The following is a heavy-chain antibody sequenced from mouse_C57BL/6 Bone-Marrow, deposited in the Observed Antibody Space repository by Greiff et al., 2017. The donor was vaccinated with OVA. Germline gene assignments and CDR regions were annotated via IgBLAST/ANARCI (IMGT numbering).Heavy chain of an antibody. CDR2: IYPRDGST. Sequence: VQLQQSDAELVKPGASVKLSCKVSGYTFTDHTIHWMKQRPEQGLEWIGYIYPRDGSTKYNEKFKGKATLTADKSSSTAYMQLNSLPSEYSAVYFCARAMDAEVRGYFDYWGQGTTLTVSA. CDR1: GYTFTDHT. J-gene: IGHJ2*01. V-gene: IGHV1-78*01. CDR3: ARAMDAEVRGYFDY. D-gene: IGHD2-3*01.